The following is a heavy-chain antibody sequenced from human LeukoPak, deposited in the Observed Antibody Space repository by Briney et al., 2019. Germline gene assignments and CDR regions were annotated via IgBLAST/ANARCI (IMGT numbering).Heavy chain of an antibody. D-gene: IGHD3-22*01. CDR3: ARVPHYYDSSGYEGY. V-gene: IGHV3-23*01. CDR1: GFTFSSYA. Sequence: GGSLRLSCAASGFTFSSYAMSWVRQAPGKGLEGVSAISGSGGSTYYADSVKGRVTISRDNSKNTLYLQMNSLRAEDTAVYYCARVPHYYDSSGYEGYWGQGTLVTVSS. J-gene: IGHJ4*02. CDR2: ISGSGGST.